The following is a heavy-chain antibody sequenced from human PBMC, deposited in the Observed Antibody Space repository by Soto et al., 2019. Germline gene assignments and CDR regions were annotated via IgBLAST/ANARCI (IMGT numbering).Heavy chain of an antibody. CDR3: ARGLIVAAAVYAFDI. J-gene: IGHJ3*02. CDR2: IFFGDNT. V-gene: IGHV3-66*01. CDR1: GFTVTTNY. D-gene: IGHD2-2*01. Sequence: GGSLRLSCAASGFTVTTNYMSWVRQAPGKGLEWVSAIFFGDNTYYADSVEGRFTISRDNSKNTLYLQMNSLRVEDTAVFYCARGLIVAAAVYAFDIWGQGTMVTVSS.